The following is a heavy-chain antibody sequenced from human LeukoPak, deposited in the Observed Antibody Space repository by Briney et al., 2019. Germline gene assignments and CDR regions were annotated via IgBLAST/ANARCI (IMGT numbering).Heavy chain of an antibody. Sequence: GGSLRLSCAASGFTFSSYAMHWVRQAPGKGLEWVAVISYDGSNKYYADSVKGRFTISRDNSKNTLYLQMNSLRAEDTAVYYCAREGGGFVVVPAAAYAFDIWGQGTMVTVSS. V-gene: IGHV3-30-3*01. J-gene: IGHJ3*02. CDR1: GFTFSSYA. D-gene: IGHD2-2*01. CDR3: AREGGGFVVVPAAAYAFDI. CDR2: ISYDGSNK.